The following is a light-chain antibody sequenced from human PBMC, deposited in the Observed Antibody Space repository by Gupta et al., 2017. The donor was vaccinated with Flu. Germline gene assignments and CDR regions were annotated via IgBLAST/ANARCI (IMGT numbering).Light chain of an antibody. J-gene: IGLJ1*01. Sequence: SITISCTGTNSDVGSYNYVSWYQQYPGKAPRLMIYEVSKRPSGVSNRFSGSKAGNTASLTISGLQAEDEADYYCLSKTSSITYVFGTGTKVTVL. CDR3: LSKTSSITYV. CDR1: NSDVGSYNY. V-gene: IGLV2-14*01. CDR2: EVS.